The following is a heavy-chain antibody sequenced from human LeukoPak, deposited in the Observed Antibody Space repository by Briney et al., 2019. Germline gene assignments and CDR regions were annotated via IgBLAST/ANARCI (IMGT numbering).Heavy chain of an antibody. CDR1: GFTFSSYG. J-gene: IGHJ1*01. Sequence: GRSLRLSCAASGFTFSSYGMHWVRQAPGKGLEWVAVIWYDGSNKYYADSVKGRFTISRDNSKDTLSLQMNSLRDDDTAVYYCTRDPRLREFESWGQGTLVTVSS. CDR3: TRDPRLREFES. V-gene: IGHV3-33*01. D-gene: IGHD2-21*02. CDR2: IWYDGSNK.